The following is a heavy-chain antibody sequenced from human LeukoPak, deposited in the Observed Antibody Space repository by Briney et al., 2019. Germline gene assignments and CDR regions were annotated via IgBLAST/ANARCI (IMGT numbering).Heavy chain of an antibody. V-gene: IGHV3-7*01. CDR2: MNIDGSEK. CDR3: ARDPVEWELLLDY. Sequence: GGSLRLSCAASGFTFSSYWMGWVRQAPGKRLEWVANMNIDGSEKYYADSAKGRFTISRDNARNSVYLQMNSLRVEDAAVYYCARDPVEWELLLDYWGQGTLVTVSS. CDR1: GFTFSSYW. J-gene: IGHJ4*02. D-gene: IGHD1-26*01.